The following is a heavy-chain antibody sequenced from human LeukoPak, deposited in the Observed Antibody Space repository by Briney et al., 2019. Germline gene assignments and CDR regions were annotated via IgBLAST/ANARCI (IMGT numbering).Heavy chain of an antibody. CDR3: AKDVEGGTNTGTDY. D-gene: IGHD1-1*01. V-gene: IGHV3-23*01. J-gene: IGHJ4*02. Sequence: GGSLRLSCAASGFTFSSYAVSWVRQAPGKGLEWASSISGSGGSTYYADSVKGRFTISRDNSKNTLYLQMNSLRGEDTAVYYCAKDVEGGTNTGTDYWGQGTLVTVSS. CDR1: GFTFSSYA. CDR2: ISGSGGST.